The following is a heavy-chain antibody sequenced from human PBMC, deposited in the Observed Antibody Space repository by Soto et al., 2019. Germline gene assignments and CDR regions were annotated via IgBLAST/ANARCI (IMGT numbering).Heavy chain of an antibody. J-gene: IGHJ6*02. CDR3: TRLSEGAYYHYGMNV. V-gene: IGHV3-73*01. CDR1: GFSFSDYA. CDR2: IKNRANNYAT. D-gene: IGHD1-26*01. Sequence: EEQVVESGGGLVQPGGSLKLSCAGSGFSFSDYAIHWVRQASGKGLEWVGRIKNRANNYATASAASLKGRFTVSRDDSTNMAYLQMNSLETDDTAVYYCTRLSEGAYYHYGMNVWGQGTTVTVSS.